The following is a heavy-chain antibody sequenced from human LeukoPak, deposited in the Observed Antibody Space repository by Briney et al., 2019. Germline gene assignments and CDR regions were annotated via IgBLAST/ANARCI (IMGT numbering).Heavy chain of an antibody. CDR2: IIPIVGTA. CDR3: VRGVGAVAGHGG. Sequence: SVKVSCKASGGTFSSYAISWVRQAPGQGLEWMGGIIPIVGTANYAQKFQGRVTITADESTSTAYMELSSLRSEDTAVYYCVRGVGAVAGHGGWGQGTLVTVSS. V-gene: IGHV1-69*13. CDR1: GGTFSSYA. J-gene: IGHJ4*02. D-gene: IGHD6-19*01.